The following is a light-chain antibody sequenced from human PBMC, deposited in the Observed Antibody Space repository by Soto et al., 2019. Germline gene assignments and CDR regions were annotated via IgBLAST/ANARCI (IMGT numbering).Light chain of an antibody. CDR3: SSYTGSSSLEV. CDR2: EVS. Sequence: QSALTQPASVSGSPGQSITISCTGTSSDVGGYDYVSWYQQHPGKAPKLMIYEVSNRPSGVSNRLSGSKYANTASLTISGLQTEDEADYYCSSYTGSSSLEVFGTGTKVTVL. V-gene: IGLV2-14*01. CDR1: SSDVGGYDY. J-gene: IGLJ1*01.